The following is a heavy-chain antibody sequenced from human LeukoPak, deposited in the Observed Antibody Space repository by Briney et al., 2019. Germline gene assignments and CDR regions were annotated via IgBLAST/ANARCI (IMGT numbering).Heavy chain of an antibody. J-gene: IGHJ4*02. Sequence: GGSLILSWAAAAFSFSTYSMSCVLHQTGGGLEWGSVIIGSGGSAYHADSVKGGFTITRDNSKNTLYLLKNRLRAEDTDIYYCVKGREGYGESRFDYWGQGTLVTVSS. CDR3: VKGREGYGESRFDY. D-gene: IGHD4-17*01. CDR1: AFSFSTYS. CDR2: IIGSGGSA. V-gene: IGHV3-23*01.